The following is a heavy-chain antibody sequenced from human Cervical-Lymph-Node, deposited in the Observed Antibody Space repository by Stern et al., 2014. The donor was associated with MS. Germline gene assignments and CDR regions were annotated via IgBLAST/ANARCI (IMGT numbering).Heavy chain of an antibody. V-gene: IGHV1-58*01. CDR1: GFTFTSYA. CDR2: IVVRSVNT. CDR3: AADSTYYDSRGSWFDY. D-gene: IGHD3-22*01. J-gene: IGHJ4*02. Sequence: QLLESGAEVKKPGTSVKVSCKASGFTFTSYAVQWVRQARGQRLEWIGWIVVRSVNTDYAQNSQARVTIPRNMSTGTAYMELSSLRSEDTAVYNCAADSTYYDSRGSWFDYWGQGTLVTVSS.